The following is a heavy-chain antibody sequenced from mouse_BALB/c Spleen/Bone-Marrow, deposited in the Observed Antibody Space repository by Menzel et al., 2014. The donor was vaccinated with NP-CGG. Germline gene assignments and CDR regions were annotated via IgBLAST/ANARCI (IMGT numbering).Heavy chain of an antibody. CDR3: ARGGDYGY. CDR2: IFPGTGTT. Sequence: VQLQQSGAELVKPGASVKLSCMTSGYTFTNYWIQWVKQRPGQGLGWIGEIFPGTGTTYYNERFKGKATLTIDTSSSTAYMQLSSLTSEDSAVYFCARGGDYGYWGQGTTLTVSP. J-gene: IGHJ2*01. V-gene: IGHV1S132*01. CDR1: GYTFTNYW. D-gene: IGHD2-13*01.